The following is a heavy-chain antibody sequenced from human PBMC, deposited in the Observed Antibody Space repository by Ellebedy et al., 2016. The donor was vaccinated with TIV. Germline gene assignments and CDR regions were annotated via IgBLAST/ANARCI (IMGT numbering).Heavy chain of an antibody. CDR1: GFAFRNYA. CDR2: ISFDAFKK. D-gene: IGHD6-19*01. Sequence: PGGSLRLSCSASGFAFRNYAMHWVRQAPGKGLEWVAFISFDAFKKFYADSVQGRFSVSRDNSGNTLYLQMNTLRGEDTAVYYCARARSTSSATSGRFGFDSWGQGVLVTVSS. J-gene: IGHJ5*01. CDR3: ARARSTSSATSGRFGFDS. V-gene: IGHV3-30-3*01.